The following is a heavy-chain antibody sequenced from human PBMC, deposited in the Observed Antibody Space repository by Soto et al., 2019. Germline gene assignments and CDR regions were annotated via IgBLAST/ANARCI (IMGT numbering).Heavy chain of an antibody. CDR1: GFTFTSSA. CDR2: IVVGSGNT. V-gene: IGHV1-58*02. Sequence: SVKVSCKASGFTFTSSAMQWVRQARGQRLEWIGWIVVGSGNTNYAQKFQERVTITRDMSTSTAYMELSSLRSEDTAVYYCAADPNSRSFGQVWGSYRYTGLSFDYWGQGTLVPVSS. J-gene: IGHJ4*02. CDR3: AADPNSRSFGQVWGSYRYTGLSFDY. D-gene: IGHD3-16*02.